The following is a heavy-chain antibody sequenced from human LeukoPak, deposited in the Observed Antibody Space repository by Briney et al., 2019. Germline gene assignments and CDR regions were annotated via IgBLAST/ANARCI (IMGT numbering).Heavy chain of an antibody. CDR2: INPNSGGT. J-gene: IGHJ3*02. V-gene: IGHV1-2*02. CDR3: ARETYTVTSDAFDI. D-gene: IGHD4-17*01. Sequence: ASVKVPCKASGYTFTGYYMHWVRQAPGQGLEWMGWINPNSGGTNYAQKFQGRVTMTRDTSISTAYMELSRLRSDDTAVYYCARETYTVTSDAFDIWGQGTMVTVSS. CDR1: GYTFTGYY.